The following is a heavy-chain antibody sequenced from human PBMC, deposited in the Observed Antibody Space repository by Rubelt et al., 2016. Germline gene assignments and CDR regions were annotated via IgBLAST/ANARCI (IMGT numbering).Heavy chain of an antibody. J-gene: IGHJ4*02. D-gene: IGHD5-12*01. Sequence: SFAINWVRQAPGQGLEWMGWITTNTGNPTYAQGFTGRFVFSLDTSVSTAYLQISSLKAEDTAVLYCARVLVSGYDIGYWGQGTLVTVSS. CDR3: ARVLVSGYDIGY. CDR2: ITTNTGNP. V-gene: IGHV7-4-1*02. CDR1: SFA.